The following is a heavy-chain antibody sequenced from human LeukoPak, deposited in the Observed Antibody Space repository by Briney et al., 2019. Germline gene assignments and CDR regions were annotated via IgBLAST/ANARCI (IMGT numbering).Heavy chain of an antibody. Sequence: PSETLSVTCAVYGGSFSGYYWSWIRQPPGKGLEWIGEINHSGSTNYNPSLKSRVTISVDTSKNQFSLKLSSVTAADTAVYYCARVVGSWGQGTLVTVSS. D-gene: IGHD1-26*01. CDR2: INHSGST. CDR1: GGSFSGYY. V-gene: IGHV4-34*01. J-gene: IGHJ4*02. CDR3: ARVVGS.